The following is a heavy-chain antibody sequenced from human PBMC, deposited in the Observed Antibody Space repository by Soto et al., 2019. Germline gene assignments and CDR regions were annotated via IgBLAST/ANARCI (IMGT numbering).Heavy chain of an antibody. CDR1: GGSISSYY. Sequence: SETLSLTCTVSGGSISSYYWSWIRQPPGKGLEWIGYIYYSGSTNYNPSLKSRVTISVDTSKNQFSLKLSSVTAADTAVYYCARRATVTTKNEFDIWGQGTMVTVSS. D-gene: IGHD4-17*01. V-gene: IGHV4-59*08. CDR2: IYYSGST. J-gene: IGHJ3*02. CDR3: ARRATVTTKNEFDI.